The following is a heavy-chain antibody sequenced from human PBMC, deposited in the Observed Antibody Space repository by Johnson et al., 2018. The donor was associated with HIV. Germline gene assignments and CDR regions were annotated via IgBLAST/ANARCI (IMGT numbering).Heavy chain of an antibody. J-gene: IGHJ3*02. CDR3: ASGYSYGPDSFDI. CDR1: GFTFSSYG. CDR2: ISYDGSNK. Sequence: QVQLLESGGGVVQPGRSLRLSCAASGFTFSSYGMHWVRQAPGKGLEWVAVISYDGSNKYYADSVKGRFTISRDNSKNTLYLQMNSLRAEDTAVYYCASGYSYGPDSFDIWGQGTMVTVSS. V-gene: IGHV3-30*03. D-gene: IGHD5-18*01.